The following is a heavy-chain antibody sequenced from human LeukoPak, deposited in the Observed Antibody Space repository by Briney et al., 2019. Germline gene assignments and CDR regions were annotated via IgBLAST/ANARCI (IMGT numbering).Heavy chain of an antibody. V-gene: IGHV1-69*04. D-gene: IGHD4-17*01. CDR1: GGTFSSYA. CDR3: ARIGYDYGDYGPID. CDR2: IIPILGIA. Sequence: EASVKVSCKASGGTFSSYAISWVRQAPGQGLEWMGRIIPILGIANYAQKFQGRVTITADKSTSTAYMELSSLRSEDTAVYYCARIGYDYGDYGPIDWGQGTLVTVSS. J-gene: IGHJ4*02.